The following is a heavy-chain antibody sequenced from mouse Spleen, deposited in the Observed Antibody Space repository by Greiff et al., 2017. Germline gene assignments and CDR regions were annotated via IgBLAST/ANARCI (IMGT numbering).Heavy chain of an antibody. D-gene: IGHD4-1*01. J-gene: IGHJ4*01. Sequence: QVQLQQSGAELVKPGASVKLSCKASGYTFTSYWMHWVKQRPGQGLEWIGMIHPNSGSTNYNEKFKSKATLTVDKSSSTAYMQLSSLTSEDSAVYYCARSSNCYAMDYWGQGTSVTVSS. CDR2: IHPNSGST. V-gene: IGHV1-64*01. CDR1: GYTFTSYW. CDR3: ARSSNCYAMDY.